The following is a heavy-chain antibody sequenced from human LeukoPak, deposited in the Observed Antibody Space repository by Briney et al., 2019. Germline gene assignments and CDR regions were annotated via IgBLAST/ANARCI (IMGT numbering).Heavy chain of an antibody. CDR1: GFTVSSNY. CDR2: IYIGGRT. Sequence: GGSLSLSCAASGFTVSSNYMSWVRQAPGKGLEWVSVIYIGGRTYYADSVKGRFTISRDNSTNTLYLQMNSLRAEDTAVYYCARAVNSGTAGPWSGWFDPWGQGTLVSVSS. D-gene: IGHD3-3*01. J-gene: IGHJ5*02. V-gene: IGHV3-66*02. CDR3: ARAVNSGTAGPWSGWFDP.